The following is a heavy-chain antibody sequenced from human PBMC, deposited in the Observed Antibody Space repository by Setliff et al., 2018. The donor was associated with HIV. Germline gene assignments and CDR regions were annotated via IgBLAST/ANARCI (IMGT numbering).Heavy chain of an antibody. CDR3: AKDPRAAVATICDY. CDR1: GFTVSDNYC. V-gene: IGHV3-23*01. Sequence: PGGSLRLSCAASGFTVSDNYCMTWVRQAPGKGLEWVSAISGSGGSTYYADSVKGRFTISRDNSKTTLYLQMNSLRAEDTAVYYCAKDPRAAVATICDYWGQGTLVTVSS. CDR2: ISGSGGST. D-gene: IGHD5-12*01. J-gene: IGHJ4*02.